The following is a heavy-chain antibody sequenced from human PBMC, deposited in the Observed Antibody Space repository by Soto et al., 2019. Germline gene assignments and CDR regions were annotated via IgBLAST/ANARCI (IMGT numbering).Heavy chain of an antibody. J-gene: IGHJ4*02. CDR2: IYWDDDK. Sequence: SGPTLVNPAQTLTLTCTFSGFSLNTRGVHVGWIRQPPGKALEWLALIYWDDDKRYSPFLKSRLTITKGSNNQQVVLTMTNMDPVDTATYSCAPPGHMAAAGFYFVYWGQGALFTSPQ. D-gene: IGHD6-13*01. CDR1: GFSLNTRGVH. CDR3: APPGHMAAAGFYFVY. V-gene: IGHV2-5*02.